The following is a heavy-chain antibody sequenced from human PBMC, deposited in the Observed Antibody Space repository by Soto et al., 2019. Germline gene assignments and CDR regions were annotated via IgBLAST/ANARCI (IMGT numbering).Heavy chain of an antibody. CDR3: ARGSAAGTKSPFDY. D-gene: IGHD6-13*01. Sequence: SETLSLTCTVSGGSIINGDYYWTWIRQPPGKGLEWIGYIYYSGNTYYNPSLKSRVMISVDTSKNQLSLKLSSVTAADTAVYYCARGSAAGTKSPFDYWGQGTLVTVSS. CDR2: IYYSGNT. J-gene: IGHJ4*02. V-gene: IGHV4-30-4*02. CDR1: GGSIINGDYY.